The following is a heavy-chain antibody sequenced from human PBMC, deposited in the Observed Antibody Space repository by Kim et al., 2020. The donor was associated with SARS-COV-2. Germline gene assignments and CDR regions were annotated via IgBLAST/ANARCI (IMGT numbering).Heavy chain of an antibody. CDR2: ISGKDTTT. CDR1: GFTFSSYA. J-gene: IGHJ4*02. D-gene: IGHD1-26*01. Sequence: GGSLRLSCTASGFTFSSYAMTWFRLAPGKRLEWVSVISGKDTTTFYADSVKGRFFISRDTSKNTLYLQMNSLRAEDTALYYCLKEINYSCFSLGYYWGQG. CDR3: LKEINYSCFSLGYY. V-gene: IGHV3-23*01.